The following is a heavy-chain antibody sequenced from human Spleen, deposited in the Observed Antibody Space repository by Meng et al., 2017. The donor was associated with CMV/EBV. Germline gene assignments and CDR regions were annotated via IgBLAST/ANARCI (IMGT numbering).Heavy chain of an antibody. CDR3: AREVHYYGLDV. V-gene: IGHV3-20*04. CDR1: GFNFAEYG. Sequence: GESLKISCTASGFNFAEYGMSWVRQAPGKGLEWVSGINLSGGSTGYADSGKGRFTISSDNAKNSLYLQMNSLRAEDSALYYGAREVHYYGLDVWGQGTTVTVSS. CDR2: INLSGGST. J-gene: IGHJ6*02. D-gene: IGHD3-10*01.